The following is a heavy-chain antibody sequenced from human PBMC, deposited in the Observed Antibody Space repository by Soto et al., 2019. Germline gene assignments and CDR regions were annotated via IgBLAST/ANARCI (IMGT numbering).Heavy chain of an antibody. Sequence: WASVKVSCKASGGTFSSYAISWVRQAPGQGLEWMGGIIPIFGTANYAQKFQGRVTITADESTSTAYMELSSLRSEDTAVYYCAREVIVDTLRPDLGMDVWGQGTTVTVSS. V-gene: IGHV1-69*13. CDR2: IIPIFGTA. CDR1: GGTFSSYA. J-gene: IGHJ6*02. D-gene: IGHD5-12*01. CDR3: AREVIVDTLRPDLGMDV.